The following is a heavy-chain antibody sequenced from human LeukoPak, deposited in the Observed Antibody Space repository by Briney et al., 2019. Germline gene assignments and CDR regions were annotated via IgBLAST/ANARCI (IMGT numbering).Heavy chain of an antibody. D-gene: IGHD3-9*01. J-gene: IGHJ6*03. Sequence: SETLSLTCTVSGDSISGGSYYWTWIRQPAGKGLEWIGRIDTSGTTNYKSSLKSRVTISADTSKNEFSLKLSSVTAADTAVYYCASGPFDLRYYHYYMDVWGKGTTVTVSS. CDR2: IDTSGTT. CDR1: GDSISGGSYY. V-gene: IGHV4-61*02. CDR3: ASGPFDLRYYHYYMDV.